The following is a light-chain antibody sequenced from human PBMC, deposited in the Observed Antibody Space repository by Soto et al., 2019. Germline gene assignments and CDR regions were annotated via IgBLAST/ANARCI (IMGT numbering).Light chain of an antibody. J-gene: IGKJ1*01. Sequence: DIQMTQSPPTLSASVGARVTITCRASQSIRHYLAWYQQMPGKAPKLLIYGASTLQSGVPSRFSGSGSGTEFTLTISSLQPDDFGTYFCQHHNSYSQTFGQGTKV. CDR3: QHHNSYSQT. CDR2: GAS. CDR1: QSIRHY. V-gene: IGKV1-5*01.